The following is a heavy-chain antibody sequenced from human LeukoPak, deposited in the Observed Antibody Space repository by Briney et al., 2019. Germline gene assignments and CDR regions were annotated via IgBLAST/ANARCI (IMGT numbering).Heavy chain of an antibody. CDR3: ARDFPGDTYYGLGRGAFDI. Sequence: SETLSLTCTVSGGSIYSYYWNWIRQPPGKRLEWIGYIYYSGSTNYNPSLKSRVTISVDRSKNQFSLKLSSVTAADTAVYYCARDFPGDTYYGLGRGAFDIWGQGTMVTVSS. D-gene: IGHD3-10*01. V-gene: IGHV4-59*12. CDR2: IYYSGST. J-gene: IGHJ3*02. CDR1: GGSIYSYY.